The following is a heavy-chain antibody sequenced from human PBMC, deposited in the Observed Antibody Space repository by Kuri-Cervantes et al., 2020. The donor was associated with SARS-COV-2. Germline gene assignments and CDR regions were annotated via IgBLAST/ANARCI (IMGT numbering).Heavy chain of an antibody. V-gene: IGHV4-34*01. CDR3: ARAVYYDILTGYYKPNNWFDP. Sequence: SETLSLTCAVYGGSFSGYYWGWIRQPPGKGLEWIGSIYHSGSTYYNPSLKSRVTISVDTSKNQFSLKLSSVTAADTAVYYCARAVYYDILTGYYKPNNWFDPWGQGTLVTVSS. D-gene: IGHD3-9*01. CDR2: IYHSGST. J-gene: IGHJ5*02. CDR1: GGSFSGYY.